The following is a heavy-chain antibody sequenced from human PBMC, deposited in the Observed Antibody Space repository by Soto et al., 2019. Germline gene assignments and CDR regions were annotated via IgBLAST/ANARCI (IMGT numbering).Heavy chain of an antibody. D-gene: IGHD2-21*01. CDR1: GLMYSSYS. CDR3: ARVISCGGGTCSSVHQYYGMDV. Sequence: EVQLVESGGGLVKPGGSVRLSCVASGLMYSSYSMSWVRQAPGKGLEWVAFISLSGSQINYAASVEGRFTISRDNDKYALYLQMNTVRVEDTAIYYCARVISCGGGTCSSVHQYYGMDVWGPGTTVTVSS. CDR2: ISLSGSQI. J-gene: IGHJ6*02. V-gene: IGHV3-21*01.